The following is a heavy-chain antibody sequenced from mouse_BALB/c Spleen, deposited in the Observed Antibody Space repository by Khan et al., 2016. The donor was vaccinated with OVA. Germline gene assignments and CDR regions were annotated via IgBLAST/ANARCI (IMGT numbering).Heavy chain of an antibody. J-gene: IGHJ3*01. D-gene: IGHD2-2*01. V-gene: IGHV5-4*02. CDR3: AGAGYVGFAY. Sequence: EVELVESGGGLVKPGGPLKLSCAASGFTFSDYYMYWVRQTPEKRLEWVATISDGGSYTYFPDSVKGRFTISRDNAKTNLYLQMSSLKSEDTAMYYCAGAGYVGFAYWGPGTVVTVSA. CDR2: ISDGGSYT. CDR1: GFTFSDYY.